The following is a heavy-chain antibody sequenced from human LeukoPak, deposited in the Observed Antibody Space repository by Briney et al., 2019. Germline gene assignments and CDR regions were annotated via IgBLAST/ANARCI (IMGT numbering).Heavy chain of an antibody. CDR1: GFTFSSYW. V-gene: IGHV3-74*01. CDR3: AREIRDGYKDDAFDI. D-gene: IGHD5-24*01. Sequence: GGSLRLSCAASGFTFSSYWMHWVRQAPGKGLVWVSRINSDGSSTSYADPVKGRFTISRDNAKNTLYLQMNSLRAEDTAVYYCAREIRDGYKDDAFDIWGQGTMVTVSS. CDR2: INSDGSST. J-gene: IGHJ3*02.